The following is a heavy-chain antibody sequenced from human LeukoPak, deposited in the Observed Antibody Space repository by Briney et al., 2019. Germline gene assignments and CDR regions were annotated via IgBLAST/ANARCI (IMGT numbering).Heavy chain of an antibody. J-gene: IGHJ4*01. D-gene: IGHD2/OR15-2a*01. CDR3: AHRGTRGTYFNPYFDY. Sequence: SGPTLVKPTQTLTLTCTFSGFSLNTTAEAVGWIRQPPGKAPEWLALIYRDDDKRYSPSLKNRLTITKDTSKNQVVFTLTNVDPVDTATYYCAHRGTRGTYFNPYFDYWGQGTLVTASS. CDR2: IYRDDDK. V-gene: IGHV2-5*02. CDR1: GFSLNTTAEA.